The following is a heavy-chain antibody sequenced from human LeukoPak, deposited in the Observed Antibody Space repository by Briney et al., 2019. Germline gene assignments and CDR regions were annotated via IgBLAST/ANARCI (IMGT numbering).Heavy chain of an antibody. CDR3: AKVLGRTVWRWLRPPFDY. CDR2: ISWNSGSI. D-gene: IGHD2-15*01. V-gene: IGHV3-9*01. J-gene: IGHJ4*02. CDR1: GFTFDDYA. Sequence: GRSLRLSCAASGFTFDDYAMHWVRQAPGKGLEWVSGISWNSGSIGYADSVKGRFTISRDNAKNSLYLQMNSLRAEDTAVYYCAKVLGRTVWRWLRPPFDYWGQGTLVTVSS.